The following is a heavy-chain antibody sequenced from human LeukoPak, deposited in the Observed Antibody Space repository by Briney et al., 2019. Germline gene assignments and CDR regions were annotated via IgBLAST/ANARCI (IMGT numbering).Heavy chain of an antibody. Sequence: GGSLRLSCAASGFTFSSYAMSWVRQAPGKGLEWVSAISGSGGSTYYADSVKGRFTISRDNSKNTLYLQMNSLRAEDTAVYYCAKGRPDTAMVTVIPEHYFDYWGQGTLVTVSS. D-gene: IGHD5-18*01. V-gene: IGHV3-23*01. CDR1: GFTFSSYA. CDR3: AKGRPDTAMVTVIPEHYFDY. CDR2: ISGSGGST. J-gene: IGHJ4*02.